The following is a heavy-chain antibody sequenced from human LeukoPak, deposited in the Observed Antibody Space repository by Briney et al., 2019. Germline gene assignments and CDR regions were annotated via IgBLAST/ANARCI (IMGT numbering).Heavy chain of an antibody. D-gene: IGHD3-9*01. Sequence: SETLSLTCAVSGGSISSYYWSWIRQPPGKGLEWIGYIYYSGSTNYYPYLKSRITISVATSKTQFSLKLSSVTAADTAVYYCARSRRYDILTVWHAFDIWGQGTMVTVSS. CDR3: ARSRRYDILTVWHAFDI. J-gene: IGHJ3*02. V-gene: IGHV4-59*01. CDR1: GGSISSYY. CDR2: IYYSGST.